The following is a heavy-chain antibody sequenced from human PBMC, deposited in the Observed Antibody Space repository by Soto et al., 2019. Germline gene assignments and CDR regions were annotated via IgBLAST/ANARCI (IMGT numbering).Heavy chain of an antibody. V-gene: IGHV3-23*01. Sequence: EVQLLESGGGLVQPGGSLRLSCAASGFTFSSYAMSWVRQAPGKGLEWVSAISGSGGSTYYADSVKGRFTTSRDNSKNTLYLQMNSLRAEDTAVYYCAKGHTLSGSYPDLYYWGQGTLVTVSS. CDR1: GFTFSSYA. CDR2: ISGSGGST. CDR3: AKGHTLSGSYPDLYY. D-gene: IGHD1-26*01. J-gene: IGHJ4*02.